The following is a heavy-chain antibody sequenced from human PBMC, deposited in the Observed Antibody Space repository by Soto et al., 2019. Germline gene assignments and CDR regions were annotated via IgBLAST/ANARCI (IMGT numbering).Heavy chain of an antibody. CDR3: ARLYGSGSYLGGYYYYGMDV. J-gene: IGHJ6*02. CDR1: GGSISSSSYY. Sequence: PSETLSLTCTVSGGSISSSSYYWGWIRQPPGKGLEWIGSIYYSGSTYYNPSLKSRVTISVDTSKNQFSLKLSSVTAADTAVYYCARLYGSGSYLGGYYYYGMDVWGQGTTVTVS. D-gene: IGHD3-10*01. CDR2: IYYSGST. V-gene: IGHV4-39*01.